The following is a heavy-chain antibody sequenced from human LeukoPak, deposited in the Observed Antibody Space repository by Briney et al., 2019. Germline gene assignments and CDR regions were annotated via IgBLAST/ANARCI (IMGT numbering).Heavy chain of an antibody. D-gene: IGHD2-2*03. Sequence: PSETLSLTCAVYGGSFSGYYWSWIRQPPGKGLEWIGEINHSGSTNYNPSLKSRVTISVDTSKNQFSLKLSSVTAADTAVYYCASSMDIVVVPAVPIGYWGQGTLVTVSS. V-gene: IGHV4-34*01. CDR2: INHSGST. CDR3: ASSMDIVVVPAVPIGY. CDR1: GGSFSGYY. J-gene: IGHJ4*02.